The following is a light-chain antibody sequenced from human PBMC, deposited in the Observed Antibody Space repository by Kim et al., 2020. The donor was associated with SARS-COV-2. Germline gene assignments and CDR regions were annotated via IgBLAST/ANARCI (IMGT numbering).Light chain of an antibody. CDR3: QVWDSTTAI. Sequence: MSPGPTASITCSGDGLADKVFCWYQQMPGQTPVLVIYQDTKRPSGIPERFSGSNSGNTATLTISGTQAMDDADYYCQVWDSTTAIFGGGTQLTVL. V-gene: IGLV3-1*01. J-gene: IGLJ2*01. CDR1: GLADKV. CDR2: QDT.